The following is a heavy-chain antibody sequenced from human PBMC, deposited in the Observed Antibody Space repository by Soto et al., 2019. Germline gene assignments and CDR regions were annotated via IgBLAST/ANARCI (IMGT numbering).Heavy chain of an antibody. CDR3: ARMPTISAVYPVSLAD. J-gene: IGHJ4*02. V-gene: IGHV4-59*01. Sequence: SEALSLTCTVSGGSINSYYWSWIRQPPGKGLEWIGYIYYSGSTNYNPSLKSRVTISVDTSKNQFSLKLSSVTAADTAVYYCARMPTISAVYPVSLADWGPGTLVPVSS. CDR1: GGSINSYY. D-gene: IGHD1-1*01. CDR2: IYYSGST.